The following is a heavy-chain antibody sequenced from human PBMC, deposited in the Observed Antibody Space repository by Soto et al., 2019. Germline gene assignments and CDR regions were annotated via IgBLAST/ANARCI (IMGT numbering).Heavy chain of an antibody. V-gene: IGHV4-39*07. J-gene: IGHJ5*02. D-gene: IGHD6-19*01. CDR1: GDSVTSGNYY. Sequence: PSETLSLTCTVSGDSVTSGNYYWSWIRQPPGKGLEWIGEINHSGSTNYNPSLKSRVTISVDTSKNQFSLKLSSVTAADTAVYYCAGAGYSSFSRTYNWFDPWGQGTLVTVSS. CDR2: INHSGST. CDR3: AGAGYSSFSRTYNWFDP.